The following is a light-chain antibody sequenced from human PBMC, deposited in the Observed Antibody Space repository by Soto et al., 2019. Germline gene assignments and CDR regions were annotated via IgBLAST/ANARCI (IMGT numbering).Light chain of an antibody. CDR2: DAS. V-gene: IGKV1-5*01. CDR1: QSISRW. J-gene: IGKJ5*01. CDR3: QQYNTYST. Sequence: QTANALSTLSASDGYCVTISCRASQSISRWLAWYQQKPGKAPQALIYDASSLKSGVPSRFSGNGSGTEFTLTISSLQPDDFATYYCQQYNTYSTFGQGTRLEI.